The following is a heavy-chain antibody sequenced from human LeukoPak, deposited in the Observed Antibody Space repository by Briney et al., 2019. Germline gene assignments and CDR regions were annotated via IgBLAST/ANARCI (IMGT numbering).Heavy chain of an antibody. D-gene: IGHD1-26*01. V-gene: IGHV1-18*01. CDR3: AREKVGASPDAFDI. CDR1: GYTFTTYG. CDR2: ISTYNGNT. J-gene: IGHJ3*02. Sequence: GASVKVSCKDSGYTFTTYGITWVRQAPGQGLEWMGWISTYNGNTNYAQKLQGRVTMTTETSTSTAYMELRSQRSDDTAVYYCAREKVGASPDAFDIWGQGTMVTVSS.